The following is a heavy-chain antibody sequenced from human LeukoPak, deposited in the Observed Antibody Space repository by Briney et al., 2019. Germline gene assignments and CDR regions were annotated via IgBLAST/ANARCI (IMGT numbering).Heavy chain of an antibody. J-gene: IGHJ3*01. CDR1: GGSISSSNW. CDR3: ASYFITTKPYTFDV. Sequence: SETLSLTCAVSGGSISSSNWWSWVRQPPGQGLEWIAEIHHSGSTNYNPSLKSRVTISVDKSKNQFSLKLGSVTAADTAVYFCASYFITTKPYTFDVWGQGTMVTVSS. V-gene: IGHV4-4*02. CDR2: IHHSGST. D-gene: IGHD3-22*01.